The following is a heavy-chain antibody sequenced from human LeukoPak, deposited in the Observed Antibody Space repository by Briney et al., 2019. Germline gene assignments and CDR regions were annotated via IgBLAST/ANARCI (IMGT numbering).Heavy chain of an antibody. J-gene: IGHJ6*03. CDR2: IITVASST. CDR3: ARVGGSYSSIASFWYYYYYMDI. D-gene: IGHD6-6*01. V-gene: IGHV3-74*01. Sequence: GGSLRLSCAASGFTFSNYWMHWVRQAPGKGLVWVSRIITVASSTTYADSVKGRFTISRDNAKNTLYLQMNSLRAEDTAVYYCARVGGSYSSIASFWYYYYYMDIWGKGTTVTVSS. CDR1: GFTFSNYW.